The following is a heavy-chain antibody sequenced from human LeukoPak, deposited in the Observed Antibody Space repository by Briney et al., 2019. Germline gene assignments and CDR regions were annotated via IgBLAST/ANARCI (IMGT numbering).Heavy chain of an antibody. J-gene: IGHJ4*02. Sequence: PSETLSLTCAVYGGSFSGYYWSWIRQPPGKGLEWIGEINHSGSTNYNPSLKSRVTISVDTSKNQFSLKLSSVTAADTAVYYCARRRSQTIFGVVIDPHDYFDYWGQGTLVTVSS. CDR3: ARRRSQTIFGVVIDPHDYFDY. V-gene: IGHV4-34*01. D-gene: IGHD3-3*01. CDR1: GGSFSGYY. CDR2: INHSGST.